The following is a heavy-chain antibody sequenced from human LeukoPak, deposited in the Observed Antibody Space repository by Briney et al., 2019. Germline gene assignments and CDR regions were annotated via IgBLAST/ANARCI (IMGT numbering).Heavy chain of an antibody. CDR1: GGTFSSYT. CDR3: ASVIFGVVKDYYYYMDV. J-gene: IGHJ6*03. D-gene: IGHD3-3*01. CDR2: IIPIFGTA. Sequence: SVKVSCKASGGTFSSYTISWVRQAPGQGLEWMGGIIPIFGTANYAQKFQGRVTITADESTSTAYMELSSLRSEDTAVYYCASVIFGVVKDYYYYMDVWGKGTTVTVSS. V-gene: IGHV1-69*13.